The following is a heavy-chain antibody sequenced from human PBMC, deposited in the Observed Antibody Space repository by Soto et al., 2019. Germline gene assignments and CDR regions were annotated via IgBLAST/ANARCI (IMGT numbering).Heavy chain of an antibody. CDR2: IYHGGDT. CDR3: ATTDSGWPTFEAY. V-gene: IGHV4-4*02. Sequence: QVQLQESGPGLVKTSGTLSLTCVVSGASISSVRWWSWVRQPPGKGLEWIGEIYHGGDTNYNPSLKSRLTMSVDTSKNQFSLKLISVTAADTAMYYCATTDSGWPTFEAYWGQGTLVTVSS. J-gene: IGHJ4*02. CDR1: GASISSVRW. D-gene: IGHD6-19*01.